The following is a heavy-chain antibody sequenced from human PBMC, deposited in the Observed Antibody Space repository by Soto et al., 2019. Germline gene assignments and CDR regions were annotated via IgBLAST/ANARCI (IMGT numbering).Heavy chain of an antibody. D-gene: IGHD6-6*01. CDR1: GFILNTYG. CDR3: AKESQYSSSFDY. J-gene: IGHJ4*02. V-gene: IGHV3-30*18. CDR2: VSYDGSSQ. Sequence: PGGSLRLSCAASGFILNTYGMHWVRQAPGKGLEWVAVVSYDGSSQYYADSVKGRFTISRDSSKNTLYLQMNSLRAEDTAVYYCAKESQYSSSFDYWGQGTLVTVSS.